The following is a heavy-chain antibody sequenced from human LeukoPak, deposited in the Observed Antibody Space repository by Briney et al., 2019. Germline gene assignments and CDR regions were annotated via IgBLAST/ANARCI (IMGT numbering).Heavy chain of an antibody. CDR2: ISSSGSTI. D-gene: IGHD2-15*01. J-gene: IGHJ4*02. Sequence: GGSLRLSCAASGFTFSDYYMSWIRQAPGKGLEWVSYISSSGSTIYYADSVKGRFTISRDNAKNSLYLQMNSLRAEDTAVYYCARVAPRYCSGGSCYSPNFDYWGQGTLVTVSS. V-gene: IGHV3-11*01. CDR1: GFTFSDYY. CDR3: ARVAPRYCSGGSCYSPNFDY.